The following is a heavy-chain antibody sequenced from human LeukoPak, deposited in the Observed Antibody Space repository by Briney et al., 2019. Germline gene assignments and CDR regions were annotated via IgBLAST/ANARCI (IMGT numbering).Heavy chain of an antibody. CDR2: IYYSGST. V-gene: IGHV4-61*01. D-gene: IGHD4-23*01. Sequence: SETLSLTCTVSGGSVSSGSYYWSWIRQPPGEGLEWVGYIYYSGSTNYNPSLKSRVTISVDRSKNQFSLKLSSVTAADTAVYYCARTPDYGGNSFFDYWGQGTLVTVSS. CDR1: GGSVSSGSYY. CDR3: ARTPDYGGNSFFDY. J-gene: IGHJ4*02.